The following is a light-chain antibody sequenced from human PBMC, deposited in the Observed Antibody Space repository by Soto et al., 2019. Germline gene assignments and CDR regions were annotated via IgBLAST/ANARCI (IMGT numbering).Light chain of an antibody. CDR2: EVT. J-gene: IGLJ1*01. CDR3: SSDAGNYNYV. Sequence: QSVLTQPPSASGSPGQSVTIPCPGTSSDVGGYDHVSWYQQHPGKAPKLMIYEVTKRPAGVPDRFSGSKSGNTASLTVSGLQAEDEADYYCSSDAGNYNYVFGTGTKGTVL. V-gene: IGLV2-8*01. CDR1: SSDVGGYDH.